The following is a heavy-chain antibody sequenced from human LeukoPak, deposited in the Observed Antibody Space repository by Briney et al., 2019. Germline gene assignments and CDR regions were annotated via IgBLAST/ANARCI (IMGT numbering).Heavy chain of an antibody. V-gene: IGHV4-59*08. CDR2: IYYSGST. D-gene: IGHD6-19*01. J-gene: IGHJ4*02. CDR3: ARIDRAVAGTIDY. CDR1: GGSISSYF. Sequence: SETLSLTCTVSGGSISSYFWSWIRQPPGKGLEWIGYIYYSGSTNYDPSLKSRVTMSVDTSKNQFSLKLSSVTAADTAVYYCARIDRAVAGTIDYWGQGTLVTVSS.